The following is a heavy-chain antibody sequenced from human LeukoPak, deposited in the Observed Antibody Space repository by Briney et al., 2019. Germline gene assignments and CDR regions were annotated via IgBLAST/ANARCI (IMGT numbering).Heavy chain of an antibody. CDR2: IYSSGGT. V-gene: IGHV4-30-4*08. Sequence: SQTLSLSCAVSGGSINSGDSYWSWIRQPPGKCLEWIGYIYSSGGTYYNPPLKGRVAIFVATSKKRFSLKLNSVTAADAAVYYCARVSGYYGVGSYYFDSWGQGILVSVSS. D-gene: IGHD3-10*01. CDR3: ARVSGYYGVGSYYFDS. CDR1: GGSINSGDSY. J-gene: IGHJ4*02.